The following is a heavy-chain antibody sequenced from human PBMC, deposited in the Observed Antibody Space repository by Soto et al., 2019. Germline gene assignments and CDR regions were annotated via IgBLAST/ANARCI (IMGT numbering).Heavy chain of an antibody. V-gene: IGHV3-13*01. D-gene: IGHD6-13*01. CDR3: ARVGSSWYSFDY. Sequence: GESLKISCAASGFTFSSYDMHWVRQATGKGLEWVSAIGTAGDTYYPGSVKGRFTISRENAKNSLYLQMNSLRAEDTAVYYCARVGSSWYSFDYWGQGTLVTVSS. J-gene: IGHJ4*02. CDR2: IGTAGDT. CDR1: GFTFSSYD.